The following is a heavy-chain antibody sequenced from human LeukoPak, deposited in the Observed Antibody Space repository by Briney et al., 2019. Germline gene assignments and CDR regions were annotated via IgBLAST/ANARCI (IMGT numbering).Heavy chain of an antibody. CDR1: GGSISSGSYY. J-gene: IGHJ4*02. Sequence: PSETLSLTCTVSGGSISSGSYYWSWIRQPAGKGLEWIGRIYTSGSTNYNPSLKSRVTISVDTSKNQFSLKLSSVTAADTAVYYCAREGNYYDSSGYYPTDYWGQGTLVTVSS. D-gene: IGHD3-22*01. CDR3: AREGNYYDSSGYYPTDY. V-gene: IGHV4-61*02. CDR2: IYTSGST.